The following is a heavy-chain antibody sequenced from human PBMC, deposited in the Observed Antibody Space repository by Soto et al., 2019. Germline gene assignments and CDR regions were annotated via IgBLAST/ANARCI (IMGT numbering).Heavy chain of an antibody. Sequence: EVQLVESGGGLVQPGGSLRLSCAVSGFTFSTFWMHWVRQAPGEGLVWVSRINTDGSSTSYADSVKGRFTISRDNAKNTLYLQMTSLRVEDTAMYYCAKRGVDTFGLSYWGHGTLVTVSS. CDR3: AKRGVDTFGLSY. CDR1: GFTFSTFW. D-gene: IGHD3-10*01. J-gene: IGHJ4*01. V-gene: IGHV3-74*01. CDR2: INTDGSST.